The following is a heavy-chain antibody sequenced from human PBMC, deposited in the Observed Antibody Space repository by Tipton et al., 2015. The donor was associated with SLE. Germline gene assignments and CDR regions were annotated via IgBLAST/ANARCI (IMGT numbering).Heavy chain of an antibody. V-gene: IGHV4-59*01. CDR1: GGSISSYY. CDR2: IYYSGST. J-gene: IGHJ6*02. D-gene: IGHD6-13*01. Sequence: LTCTVSGGSISSYYWSWIRQPPGKGLEWIGYIYYSGSTNYNPSLKSRVTISVDTSKNQFSLKLSSVTAADTAVYYCARAPIAAPTGYYYGMDVWGRGTTATVSS. CDR3: ARAPIAAPTGYYYGMDV.